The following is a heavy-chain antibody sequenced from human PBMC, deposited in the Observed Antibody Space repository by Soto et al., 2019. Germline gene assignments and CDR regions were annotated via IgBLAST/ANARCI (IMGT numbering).Heavy chain of an antibody. CDR2: ISYDGSNK. J-gene: IGHJ6*02. D-gene: IGHD3-16*02. Sequence: GGSLRLSCAASGFTFSSYAMHWVRQAPGKGLEWVAVISYDGSNKYYADSVKGRFTISRDNSKNTLYLQMNSLRAEDTAVYYCARGAYYDYVWGSYRHYGMDVWGQGTTVTVS. CDR3: ARGAYYDYVWGSYRHYGMDV. CDR1: GFTFSSYA. V-gene: IGHV3-30-3*01.